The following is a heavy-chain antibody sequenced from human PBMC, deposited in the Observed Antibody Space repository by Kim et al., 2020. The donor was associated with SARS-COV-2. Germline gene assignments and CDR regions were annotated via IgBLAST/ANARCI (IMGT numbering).Heavy chain of an antibody. CDR1: GFTFSSYA. CDR3: ATAKTGLTGSNY. V-gene: IGHV3-23*01. Sequence: GGSLRLSCAASGFTFSSYAMSWVRQAPGKGLEWVSGISGSGGDTYYADSVKDRFTISRDNSKNTLYLQMNSLGVEDTAVYYCATAKTGLTGSNYWGQGTLVTVSS. D-gene: IGHD3-9*01. CDR2: ISGSGGDT. J-gene: IGHJ4*02.